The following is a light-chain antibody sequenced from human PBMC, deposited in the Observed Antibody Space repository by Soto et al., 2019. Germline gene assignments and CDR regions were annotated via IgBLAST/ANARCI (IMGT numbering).Light chain of an antibody. CDR2: AAS. V-gene: IGKV1-6*01. Sequence: IQITQSPASLSASVGDRVTITCRASQSISSWLAWYQQKPGKAPKLLIYAASSLHSGVPSRFSGSGSGTDFTLTISSLQPEDFATYYCLQDYDYPWTFGQGTKVDIK. J-gene: IGKJ1*01. CDR1: QSISSW. CDR3: LQDYDYPWT.